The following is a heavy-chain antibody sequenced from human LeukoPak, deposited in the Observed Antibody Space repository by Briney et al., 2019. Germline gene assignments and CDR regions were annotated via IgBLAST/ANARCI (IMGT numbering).Heavy chain of an antibody. J-gene: IGHJ4*02. CDR2: IWYDGSER. Sequence: PGRSLRLSCAASGFTFSNYGMHWVRQAPGKGLEWVAVIWYDGSERYYADSVKGRFTISRDNSKNTLYLQMNSLRAEDTAVYYCANIGDSSGYLLSRFDYWGQGTLVTVSS. CDR1: GFTFSNYG. V-gene: IGHV3-33*06. CDR3: ANIGDSSGYLLSRFDY. D-gene: IGHD3-22*01.